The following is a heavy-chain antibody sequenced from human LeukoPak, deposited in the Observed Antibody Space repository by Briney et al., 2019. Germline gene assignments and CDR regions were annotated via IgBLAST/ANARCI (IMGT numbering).Heavy chain of an antibody. V-gene: IGHV4-59*08. CDR2: IYYSGST. CDR3: ARHGHSSSWDY. Sequence: KSSETLSLTCTVSGGSISSYYWSWIRQPPGKGLEWIGYIYYSGSTNYNPSLKSRVTISVDTSKNQFSLKLSSVTAADTAVYYCARHGHSSSWDYWGQGTLVTVSS. CDR1: GGSISSYY. D-gene: IGHD6-13*01. J-gene: IGHJ4*02.